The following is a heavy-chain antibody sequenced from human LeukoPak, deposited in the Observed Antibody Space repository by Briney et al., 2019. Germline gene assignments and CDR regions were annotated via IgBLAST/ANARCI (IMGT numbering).Heavy chain of an antibody. D-gene: IGHD3-3*01. Sequence: SQTLSLICAISGDSVSRNSAAWHWIRQSPSRGLEWLGRTYYMSKWYKDYAVSVRSRVTINADTSRNQFSLQSNSVTPEDTAVYYCAIDGGILGPKAFYALDVWGQGTTVTVSS. CDR1: GDSVSRNSAA. CDR3: AIDGGILGPKAFYALDV. J-gene: IGHJ6*02. CDR2: TYYMSKWYK. V-gene: IGHV6-1*01.